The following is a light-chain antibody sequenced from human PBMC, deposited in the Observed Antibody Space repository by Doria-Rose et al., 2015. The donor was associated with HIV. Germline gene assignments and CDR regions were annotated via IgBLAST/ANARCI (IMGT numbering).Light chain of an antibody. J-gene: IGKJ5*01. CDR2: DAS. V-gene: IGKV1-33*01. CDR3: QQYAHFPIT. CDR1: QDISNH. Sequence: SSLSASVGDRVTITCQASQDISNHLNWYQQKPGEAPRLLIYDASNLHTGVPSRFSGSGSGTDFTFTIDSLQPEYFATYYCQQYAHFPITFGQGTRLEIK.